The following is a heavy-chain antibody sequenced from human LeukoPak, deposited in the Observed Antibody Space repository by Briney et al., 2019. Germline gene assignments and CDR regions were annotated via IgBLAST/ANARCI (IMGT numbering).Heavy chain of an antibody. CDR3: ARGVPKTSYYYYYMDV. D-gene: IGHD4-11*01. J-gene: IGHJ6*03. CDR2: ISSSGFTL. Sequence: GGSLRLSCAASGFTFSDYNMRWIRQAPGKGLEWVSYISSSGFTLNYADSVKGRFTISRDNAKNSLYLQMNSLRAEDTAVYYCARGVPKTSYYYYYMDVWGKGTTVTVSS. V-gene: IGHV3-11*04. CDR1: GFTFSDYN.